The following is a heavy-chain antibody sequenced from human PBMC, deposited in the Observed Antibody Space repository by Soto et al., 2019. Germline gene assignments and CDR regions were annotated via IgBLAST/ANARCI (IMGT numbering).Heavy chain of an antibody. CDR1: GYSFTSYW. CDR3: ARSIVVVPAAPDAFDI. D-gene: IGHD2-2*01. V-gene: IGHV5-51*01. J-gene: IGHJ3*02. CDR2: IYPGDSDT. Sequence: LGESLKISCKGSGYSFTSYWIGWVRQMPGKGLEWMGIIYPGDSDTRYSPSFQGQVTISAEKSISTAYLQWSSLKASDTAMYYCARSIVVVPAAPDAFDIWGQGTMVTVSS.